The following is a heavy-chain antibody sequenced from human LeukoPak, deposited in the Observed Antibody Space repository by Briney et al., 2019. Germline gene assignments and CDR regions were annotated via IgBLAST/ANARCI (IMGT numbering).Heavy chain of an antibody. D-gene: IGHD3-22*01. J-gene: IGHJ4*02. V-gene: IGHV4-59*08. CDR2: IHYSGST. Sequence: SETLSLTCTVSGDSTSSHYWSWIRQPPGKGLEWIGYIHYSGSTNYNPSLKSRVTISLDTSKNQFSLKLSSVTAADTAVYYCARAGSYYVVDHWGQGTLVTVSS. CDR3: ARAGSYYVVDH. CDR1: GDSTSSHY.